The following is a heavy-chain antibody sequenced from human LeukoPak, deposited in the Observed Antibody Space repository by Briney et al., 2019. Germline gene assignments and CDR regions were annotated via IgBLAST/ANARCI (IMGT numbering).Heavy chain of an antibody. CDR1: GDSVSSNSAA. CDR3: ARGARYCSGGSCYSGVKNYYYSGMDV. D-gene: IGHD2-15*01. CDR2: TYYRSKWYN. V-gene: IGHV6-1*01. Sequence: SQTLSLTCAISGDSVSSNSAAWNWIRQSPSRGLEWLGRTYYRSKWYNDYAVSVKSRITIKPDTSKNQLSLQLNSVTPEETAVYYCARGARYCSGGSCYSGVKNYYYSGMDVWGQGTTVTVSS. J-gene: IGHJ6*02.